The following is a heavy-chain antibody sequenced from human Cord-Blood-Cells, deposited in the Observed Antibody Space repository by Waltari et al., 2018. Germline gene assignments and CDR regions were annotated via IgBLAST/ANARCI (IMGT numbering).Heavy chain of an antibody. CDR1: GYTFTSYD. CDR2: MNPNRGNT. D-gene: IGHD1-7*01. CDR3: ARGITGTNWFDP. Sequence: VQLVQSGAEVKKPGASVKVSCKASGYTFTSYDINWVRQANGQGLEWLGWMNPNRGNTVYAQKFQGRGTMTRNTSISTAYMELSSLRSEDTAGYYCARGITGTNWFDPWGQGTLVTVSS. V-gene: IGHV1-8*01. J-gene: IGHJ5*02.